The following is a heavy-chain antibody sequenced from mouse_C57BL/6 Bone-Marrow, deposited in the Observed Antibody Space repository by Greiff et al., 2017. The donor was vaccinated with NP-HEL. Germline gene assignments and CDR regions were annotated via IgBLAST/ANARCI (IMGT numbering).Heavy chain of an antibody. CDR2: IYPRSGNT. CDR1: GYTFTSYG. J-gene: IGHJ1*03. Sequence: QVQLKESGAELARPGASVKLSCKASGYTFTSYGISWVKQRPGQGLEWIGEIYPRSGNTYYHEKFKGKATLTADKSSSTAYMGLRSLTSEDSAVYFCARSLITTLVRDYWYFDVWGTGTTVTVSS. V-gene: IGHV1-81*01. CDR3: ARSLITTLVRDYWYFDV. D-gene: IGHD1-1*01.